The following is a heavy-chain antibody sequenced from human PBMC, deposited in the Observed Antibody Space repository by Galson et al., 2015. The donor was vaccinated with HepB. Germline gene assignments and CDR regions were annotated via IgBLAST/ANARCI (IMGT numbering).Heavy chain of an antibody. CDR2: IKRESDGGTT. CDR1: GFTFSHGW. D-gene: IGHD3-10*01. J-gene: IGHJ4*02. V-gene: IGHV3-15*05. CDR3: ATIFSYGSRSEVGFDF. Sequence: SLRLSCAAGFTFSHGWMSWVRQAPGKGLEWVGLIKRESDGGTTDYAAPAKGRFTISRDDSKNTLYLQMNSLKTEDTAVYYCATIFSYGSRSEVGFDFWGQGTLVTVSS.